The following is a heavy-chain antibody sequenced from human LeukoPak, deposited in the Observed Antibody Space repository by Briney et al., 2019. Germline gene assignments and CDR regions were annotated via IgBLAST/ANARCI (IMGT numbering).Heavy chain of an antibody. CDR1: GFTFSSYW. V-gene: IGHV3-74*01. D-gene: IGHD2-21*02. CDR3: ARERIVVVTAIHYYFDY. Sequence: GGSLRLSCAASGFTFSSYWMHWVRQAPGKGLAWASRINSDGSSTSYADSVKGRFTISRDNAKNTLYLQMNSLRAEDTAVYYCARERIVVVTAIHYYFDYWGQGTLVTVSS. CDR2: INSDGSST. J-gene: IGHJ4*02.